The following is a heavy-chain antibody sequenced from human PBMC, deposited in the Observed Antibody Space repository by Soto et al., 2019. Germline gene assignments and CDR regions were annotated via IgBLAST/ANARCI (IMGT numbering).Heavy chain of an antibody. CDR3: ARHEQFYYTCYGMAV. CDR1: WFSFTTYL. J-gene: IGHJ6*01. V-gene: IGHV5-51*01. Sequence: GESLKSSCKASWFSFTTYLIACVRQIPGKGLEWLVIINPGDFDFDTRYSPSFQGQVTISADRSTSTPYMQWSSLKDSDTAMYYCARHEQFYYTCYGMAVWAQGTTVTVSS. CDR2: INPGDFDFDT.